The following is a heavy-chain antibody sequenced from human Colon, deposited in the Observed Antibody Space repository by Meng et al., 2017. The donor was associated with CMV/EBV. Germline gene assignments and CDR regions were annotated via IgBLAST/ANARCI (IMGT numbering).Heavy chain of an antibody. CDR2: LNSGGGST. CDR1: GFAFSTYV. Sequence: GSLRLSCAASGFAFSTYVMSWARQAPGKGLEWVSTLNSGGGSTYYADSVKGRFTISRDNSKNMLYLQMNSLRADDTAVYYCDGSDYWGQGTLVTVSS. J-gene: IGHJ4*02. V-gene: IGHV3-23*01. CDR3: DGSDY.